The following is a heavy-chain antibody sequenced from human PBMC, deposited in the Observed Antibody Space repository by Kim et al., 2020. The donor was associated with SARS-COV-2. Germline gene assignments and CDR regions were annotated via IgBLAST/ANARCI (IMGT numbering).Heavy chain of an antibody. CDR1: GFTFSNAW. J-gene: IGHJ2*01. CDR2: IKSKTDGGTT. V-gene: IGHV3-15*01. D-gene: IGHD6-19*01. Sequence: GGSLRLSCAASGFTFSNAWMSWVRQAPGKGLEWVGRIKSKTDGGTTDYAAPVKGRFTISRDDSKNTLYLQMNSLKTEDTAVYYCTTRSGSSGWYWYFELWGRGTLVTVSS. CDR3: TTRSGSSGWYWYFEL.